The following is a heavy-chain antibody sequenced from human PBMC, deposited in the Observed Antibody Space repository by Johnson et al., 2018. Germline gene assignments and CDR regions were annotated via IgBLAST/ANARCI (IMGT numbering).Heavy chain of an antibody. J-gene: IGHJ3*02. CDR3: ARDVGYCSGGSCYVGAFDI. CDR2: ISWNSGSI. D-gene: IGHD2-15*01. CDR1: GFTFDDYA. V-gene: IGHV3-9*01. Sequence: EVQLVESGGGLVQPGRSLRLSCAASGFTFDDYAMHWVRQAPGKGLVWVSGISWNSGSIGYADSVKGRFTISSDNAKNSLYLQMNSLRAEDTAVYYCARDVGYCSGGSCYVGAFDIWGQGTTVTVSS.